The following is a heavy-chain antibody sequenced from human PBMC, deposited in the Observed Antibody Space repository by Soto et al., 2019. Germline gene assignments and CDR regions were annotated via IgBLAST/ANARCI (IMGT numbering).Heavy chain of an antibody. J-gene: IGHJ5*02. CDR3: AKSAGWNIVVVPAAPS. D-gene: IGHD2-2*01. Sequence: GGSLRLSCVASGFTFSSYEMTWVRQAPGKGLEWVSDIGKSGSTMYNADSVKGRFTISRDNARNSLHLQMNSLRAEDTAVYYCAKSAGWNIVVVPAAPSWGQGTLVTVSS. CDR1: GFTFSSYE. CDR2: IGKSGSTM. V-gene: IGHV3-48*03.